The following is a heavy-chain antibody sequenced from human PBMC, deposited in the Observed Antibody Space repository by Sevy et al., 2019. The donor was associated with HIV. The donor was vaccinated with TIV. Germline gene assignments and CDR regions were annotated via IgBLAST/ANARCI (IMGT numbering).Heavy chain of an antibody. J-gene: IGHJ3*02. CDR1: GFTFSSYA. D-gene: IGHD3-22*01. CDR2: ISYDGSNK. V-gene: IGHV3-30-3*01. Sequence: GGSLRLSCAASGFTFSSYAMHWVRQAPGKGLEWVAVISYDGSNKYYADSVKGRFTISRDNSKNTRYLQMNSLRAEDTAGYYCARDRRSNYYDSSGYYPDAFDIWGQGTMVTVSS. CDR3: ARDRRSNYYDSSGYYPDAFDI.